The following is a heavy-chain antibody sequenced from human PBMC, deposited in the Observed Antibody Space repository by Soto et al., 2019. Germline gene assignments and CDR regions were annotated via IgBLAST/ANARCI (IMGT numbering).Heavy chain of an antibody. CDR3: ARGSLLTGYPLWFVP. CDR2: TIPIFGTA. Sequence: SVKVSCKASGGTFSSYAISWVRQAPGQGLEWMGGTIPIFGTADYAQKFQGRVTMTRDTSTSTVYMELSSLRSEGTAVYYCARGSLLTGYPLWFVPWGQGTLVTVSS. J-gene: IGHJ5*02. V-gene: IGHV1-69*05. D-gene: IGHD3-9*01. CDR1: GGTFSSYA.